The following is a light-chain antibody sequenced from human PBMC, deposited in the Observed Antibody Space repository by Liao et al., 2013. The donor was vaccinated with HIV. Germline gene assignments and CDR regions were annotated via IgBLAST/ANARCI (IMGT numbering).Light chain of an antibody. CDR3: QVWDSSTDQEL. V-gene: IGLV3-21*01. J-gene: IGLJ3*02. Sequence: SYMLTQPPSVSVAPGATATITCGGDNIGGRSVHWYQQKPGQAPVLVIYYDNERPSGIPERFSGSNSGNTATLTISRVEAGDEADYYCQVWDSSTDQELFGGGTKLTVL. CDR2: YDN. CDR1: NIGGRS.